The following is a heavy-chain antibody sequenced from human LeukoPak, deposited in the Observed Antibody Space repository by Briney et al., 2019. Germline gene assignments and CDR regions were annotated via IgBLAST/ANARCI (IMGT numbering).Heavy chain of an antibody. V-gene: IGHV3-74*01. CDR3: ARAYLLDIVVVPAAISFDP. J-gene: IGHJ5*02. CDR2: INTDGSST. D-gene: IGHD2-2*01. Sequence: TGGSLRLSCAASGFTFSSYWMHWVRQAPGKGLVWVSRINTDGSSTSYADSVKGRFTISRDNAKNSLYLQMNSLRAEDTAVYYCARAYLLDIVVVPAAISFDPWGQGTLVTVSS. CDR1: GFTFSSYW.